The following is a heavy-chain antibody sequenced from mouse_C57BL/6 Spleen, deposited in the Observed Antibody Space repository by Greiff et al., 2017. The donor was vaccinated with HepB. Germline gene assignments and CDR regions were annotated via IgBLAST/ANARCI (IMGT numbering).Heavy chain of an antibody. J-gene: IGHJ4*01. D-gene: IGHD1-1*01. V-gene: IGHV2-2*01. CDR3: ASQYGSSYEGGAMDY. Sequence: QVQLQQSGPGLVQPSQSLSITCTVSGFSLTSYGVHWVRQSPGKGLEWLGVIWSGGSTDYNAAFISRLSISKDNSKSQVFFKMNSLQADDTAIYYCASQYGSSYEGGAMDYWGQGTSVTVSS. CDR1: GFSLTSYG. CDR2: IWSGGST.